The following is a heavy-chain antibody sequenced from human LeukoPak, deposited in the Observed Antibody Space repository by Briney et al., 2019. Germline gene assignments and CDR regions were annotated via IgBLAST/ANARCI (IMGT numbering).Heavy chain of an antibody. CDR2: ISSSGSTI. J-gene: IGHJ4*02. D-gene: IGHD3-3*01. V-gene: IGHV3-11*04. CDR1: GFTFSDYY. Sequence: GGSLRLSCAASGFTFSDYYMSWIRQAPGKGLEWVSYISSSGSTIYYADSVKGRFTISRDNAKNSLYLQMNSLRAEDTAVYYCASGFWSGYWSFDYWGQGTLVTVSS. CDR3: ASGFWSGYWSFDY.